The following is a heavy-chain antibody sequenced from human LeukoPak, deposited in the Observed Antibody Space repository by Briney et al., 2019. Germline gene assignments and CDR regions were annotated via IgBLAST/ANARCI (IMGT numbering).Heavy chain of an antibody. CDR2: IYTSGST. CDR1: GGSISSYY. J-gene: IGHJ4*02. CDR3: ARERQDGSTIFGVVIISDYFDY. V-gene: IGHV4-4*07. Sequence: SETLSLTCTVSGGSISSYYWSWIRQPAGKGLEWIGRIYTSGSTNYIPSLKSRVTMSVDTSKNQFSLKLSSVTAADTVVYYCARERQDGSTIFGVVIISDYFDYWGQGTLVTVSS. D-gene: IGHD3-3*01.